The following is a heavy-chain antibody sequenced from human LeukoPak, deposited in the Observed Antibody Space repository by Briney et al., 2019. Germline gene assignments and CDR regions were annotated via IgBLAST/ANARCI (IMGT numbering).Heavy chain of an antibody. CDR1: GITLSNYG. CDR2: ISDSGGRT. CDR3: ARDRFRSSTSCHRYYYGMDV. J-gene: IGHJ6*02. V-gene: IGHV3-23*01. Sequence: PGGSLRLSCAVSGITLSNYGMSWVRQAPGKGLEWVAGISDSGGRTNYADSVKGRFTISRHNSKNTLYLQMNSLRAEDTAVYYCARDRFRSSTSCHRYYYGMDVWGQGTTVTVSS. D-gene: IGHD2-2*01.